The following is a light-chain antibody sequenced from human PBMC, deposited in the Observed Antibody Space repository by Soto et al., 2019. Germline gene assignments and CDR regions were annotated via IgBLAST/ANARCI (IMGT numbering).Light chain of an antibody. CDR1: SSNVGKNF. Sequence: QSVLTQPPSVSAAPGQKVSISCSGSSSNVGKNFVSWYQHVPGKAPKLLIYDNQKRPSGIPDRFSASKSGTLATLDITGLQTGDEADYYCGTWDSSLTIGVIFGAGTKVTVL. V-gene: IGLV1-51*01. CDR2: DNQ. J-gene: IGLJ2*01. CDR3: GTWDSSLTIGVI.